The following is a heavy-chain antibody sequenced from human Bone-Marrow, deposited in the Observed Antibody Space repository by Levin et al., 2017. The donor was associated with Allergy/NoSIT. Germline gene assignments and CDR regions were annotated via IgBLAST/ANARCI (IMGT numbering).Heavy chain of an antibody. CDR2: IYSSGST. J-gene: IGHJ4*02. CDR3: ARTLGYCSGDSCYFYFDY. D-gene: IGHD2-15*01. Sequence: SETLSLTCTVSGGSINSAGYYWSWIRQFPGKGLEYIGYIYSSGSTYYNPSLKSRVTISVDTSKNQFSLKVTSVTAADTAVYYCARTLGYCSGDSCYFYFDYWGRGTLVTVSS. V-gene: IGHV4-30-4*08. CDR1: GGSINSAGYY.